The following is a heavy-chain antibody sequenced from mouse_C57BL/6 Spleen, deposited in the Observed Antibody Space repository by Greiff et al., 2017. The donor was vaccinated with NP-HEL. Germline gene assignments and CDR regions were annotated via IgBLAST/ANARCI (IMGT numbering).Heavy chain of an antibody. CDR3: ASPYYSNYGFAY. D-gene: IGHD2-5*01. CDR1: GFTFSSYA. V-gene: IGHV5-4*03. Sequence: EVMLVESGGGLVKPGGSLKLSCAASGFTFSSYAMSWVRQTPEKRLEWVATISDGGSYTYYPDNVKGRFTISRDNAKNNLYLQMSHLKSEDTAMYYCASPYYSNYGFAYWGQGTLVTVSA. CDR2: ISDGGSYT. J-gene: IGHJ3*01.